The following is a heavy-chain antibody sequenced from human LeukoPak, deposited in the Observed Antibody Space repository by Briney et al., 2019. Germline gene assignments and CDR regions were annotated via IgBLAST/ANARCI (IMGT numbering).Heavy chain of an antibody. CDR2: MNPNSGNT. CDR1: GYTFTSYD. Sequence: ASVKVSCKASGYTFTSYDINWVRQATGQGLEWMGWMNPNSGNTGYAQKFHGRVTMTRSTSISTAYVELSSLRSEDTAVYYCATASTVTTERGSVVRAFDIWGQGTMVTVSS. CDR3: ATASTVTTERGSVVRAFDI. J-gene: IGHJ3*02. V-gene: IGHV1-8*01. D-gene: IGHD4-17*01.